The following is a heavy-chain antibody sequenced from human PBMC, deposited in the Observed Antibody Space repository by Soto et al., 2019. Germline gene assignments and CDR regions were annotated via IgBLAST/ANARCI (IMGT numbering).Heavy chain of an antibody. V-gene: IGHV1-2*02. CDR3: ARDMHSSSGDY. Sequence: ASVKVSFKASGYTFTGYYMHWLRQAPGQGLEWMGWINPNSGGTNYAQKFQGRVTMTRDTSISTAYMELSRLRSDDTAVYYCARDMHSSSGDYWGQGTLVTVSS. CDR2: INPNSGGT. J-gene: IGHJ4*02. D-gene: IGHD6-6*01. CDR1: GYTFTGYY.